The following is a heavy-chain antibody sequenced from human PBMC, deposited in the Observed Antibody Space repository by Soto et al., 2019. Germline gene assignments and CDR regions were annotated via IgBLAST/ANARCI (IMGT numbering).Heavy chain of an antibody. CDR2: IIPIFGTA. V-gene: IGHV1-69*06. D-gene: IGHD5-12*01. CDR1: GGTFSSYA. J-gene: IGHJ4*02. CDR3: ARIPISGYDRAADY. Sequence: GASVKVSCKASGGTFSSYAISWVRQAPGQGLEWMGGIIPIFGTANYAQKFQGRVTITADKSTSTAYMELSSLRSEDTAVYYCARIPISGYDRAADYWGQGTLVTVSS.